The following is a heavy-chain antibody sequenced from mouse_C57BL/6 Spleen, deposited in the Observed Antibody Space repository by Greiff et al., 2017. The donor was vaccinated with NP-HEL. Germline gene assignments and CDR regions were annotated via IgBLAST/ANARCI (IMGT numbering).Heavy chain of an antibody. D-gene: IGHD1-1*01. CDR1: GFTFSDYY. J-gene: IGHJ1*03. CDR3: AREEVYYYGSSHWYFDV. V-gene: IGHV5-16*01. CDR2: INYDGSST. Sequence: EVKLVESEGGLVQPGSSMKLSCTASGFTFSDYYMAWVRQVPEKGLEWVANINYDGSSTYYLDSLKSRFIISRDNAKNILYLQMSSLKSEDTATYYCAREEVYYYGSSHWYFDVWGTGTTVTVSS.